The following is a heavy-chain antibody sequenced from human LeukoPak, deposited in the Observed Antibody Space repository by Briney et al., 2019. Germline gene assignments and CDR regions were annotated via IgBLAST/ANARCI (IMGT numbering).Heavy chain of an antibody. D-gene: IGHD3-10*01. CDR1: GYTFTSYG. J-gene: IGHJ4*02. CDR2: IIPILGIA. Sequence: SVKVSCKASGYTFTSYGISWVRQAPGQGLEWMGRIIPILGIANYAQKFQGRVTITADKSTSTAYMELSSLRSEDTAVYYCARALSYGSGDFDYWGQGTLVTVSS. CDR3: ARALSYGSGDFDY. V-gene: IGHV1-69*04.